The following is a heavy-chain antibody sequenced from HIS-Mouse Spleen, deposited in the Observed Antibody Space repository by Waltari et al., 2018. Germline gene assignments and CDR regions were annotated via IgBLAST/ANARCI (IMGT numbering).Heavy chain of an antibody. V-gene: IGHV4-59*01. Sequence: QVQLHESGPGLVKPSETLSPTCPLSGGSISLYFWTWIPRAHGNGLEWIGYIFFSGSTNYNPSLKSRVTISVDTSKNQFSLKLSSVTAADTAVYYCARLVYTGYSSSWYWFDPWGQGTLVTVSS. CDR1: GGSISLYF. J-gene: IGHJ5*02. CDR2: IFFSGST. CDR3: ARLVYTGYSSSWYWFDP. D-gene: IGHD6-13*01.